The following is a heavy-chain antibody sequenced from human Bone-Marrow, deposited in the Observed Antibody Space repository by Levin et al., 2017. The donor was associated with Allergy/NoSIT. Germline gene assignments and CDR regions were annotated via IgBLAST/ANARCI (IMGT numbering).Heavy chain of an antibody. J-gene: IGHJ4*02. Sequence: GGSLRLSCAASGFTFTDYDMHWVRRAPGKGPEWLAYISKHSTVISYADSVRGRFTLSRDNSKKTVELQMNRLTTEDTALYYCARDFRWLVDYWGRGVLVTVSS. CDR3: ARDFRWLVDY. CDR2: ISKHSTV. CDR1: GFTFTDYD. V-gene: IGHV3-30-3*01. D-gene: IGHD5-24*01.